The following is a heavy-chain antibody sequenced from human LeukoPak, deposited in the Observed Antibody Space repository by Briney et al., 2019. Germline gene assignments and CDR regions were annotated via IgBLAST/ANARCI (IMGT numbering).Heavy chain of an antibody. J-gene: IGHJ5*02. V-gene: IGHV3-30-3*01. Sequence: PGGSLRLSCAASGFTFSGYPIHWVRQAPGKGLEWVAVISYDGSNKYYADSVKGRFTISRDNSKNTLYLQMNSLRAEDTAVYYCARDRGVGYDFWSGFGNWFDPWGQGTPVTVSS. D-gene: IGHD3-3*01. CDR1: GFTFSGYP. CDR3: ARDRGVGYDFWSGFGNWFDP. CDR2: ISYDGSNK.